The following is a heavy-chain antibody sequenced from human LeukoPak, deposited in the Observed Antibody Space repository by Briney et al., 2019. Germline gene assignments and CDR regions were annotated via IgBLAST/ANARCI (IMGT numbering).Heavy chain of an antibody. CDR1: GFTFSSYW. CDR3: ATNRTAAT. D-gene: IGHD6-25*01. Sequence: GGSLRLSCGASGFTFSSYWMTWVRQVPGMGLEWVANIEEDGSEKYYVDSVKGRFTISRDNAKNSLFLQMNSLRTDDTAVYYCATNRTAATWGRGTLVTVSS. V-gene: IGHV3-7*01. J-gene: IGHJ5*02. CDR2: IEEDGSEK.